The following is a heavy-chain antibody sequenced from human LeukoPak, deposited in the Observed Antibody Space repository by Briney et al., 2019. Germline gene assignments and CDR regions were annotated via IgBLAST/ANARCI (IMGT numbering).Heavy chain of an antibody. CDR1: GFTFSTYT. V-gene: IGHV3-48*01. D-gene: IGHD1-26*01. J-gene: IGHJ4*02. CDR2: ISSIGSTI. CDR3: ARDLGATIFDFDY. Sequence: SGGSPRLSCAASGFTFSTYTMNWVRQAPGKGLEWVSSISSIGSTIYYADSVKGRFTISRDNAKNSLYLQMNSLRVEDTAVYYCARDLGATIFDFDYWGQGTLVTVSS.